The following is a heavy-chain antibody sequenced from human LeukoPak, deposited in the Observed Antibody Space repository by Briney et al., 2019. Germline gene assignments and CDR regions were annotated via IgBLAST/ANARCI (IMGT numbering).Heavy chain of an antibody. CDR2: INPSNGDT. Sequence: ASVKVSCKASGYTFTYHYIHLVRQAPGQGLEWMGIINPSNGDTNYAQRFQGRVTMTRDTSTSTVYMELSSLDSEDAAGYYCARESDVGKDFDCWGQGTLVTVSS. D-gene: IGHD1-1*01. CDR1: GYTFTYHY. J-gene: IGHJ4*02. V-gene: IGHV1-46*01. CDR3: ARESDVGKDFDC.